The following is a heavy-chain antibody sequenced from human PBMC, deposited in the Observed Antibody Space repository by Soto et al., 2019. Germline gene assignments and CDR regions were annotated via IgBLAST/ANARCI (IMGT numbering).Heavy chain of an antibody. D-gene: IGHD3-3*01. CDR1: GFTFSSYG. V-gene: IGHV3-30*18. J-gene: IGHJ4*02. CDR2: ISYDGSNK. Sequence: VGSLRLSCAASGFTFSSYGMHWVRQAPGKGLEWVAVISYDGSNKYYADSVKGRFTISRDNSKNTLYLQMNSLRAEDTAVYYCANLLRFLEWPFYWGQGTLVTVSS. CDR3: ANLLRFLEWPFY.